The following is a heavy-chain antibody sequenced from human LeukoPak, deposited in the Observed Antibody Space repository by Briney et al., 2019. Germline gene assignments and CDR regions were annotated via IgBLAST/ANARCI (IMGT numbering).Heavy chain of an antibody. CDR3: ARNLYYYGSGSDY. D-gene: IGHD3-10*01. V-gene: IGHV1-18*01. J-gene: IGHJ4*02. CDR1: GYTFTSYG. Sequence: SVKVSCKASGYTFTSYGISWVRQAPGQGVEWMGWISAYNGNTNYAQKLKGRVTMTTDTSTSTAYMELRSLRSDDTAVYYCARNLYYYGSGSDYWGQGTLVTVSS. CDR2: ISAYNGNT.